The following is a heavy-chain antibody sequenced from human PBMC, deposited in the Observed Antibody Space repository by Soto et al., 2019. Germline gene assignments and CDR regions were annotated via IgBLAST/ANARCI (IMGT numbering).Heavy chain of an antibody. CDR2: ISYDEINK. CDR1: GFTFSSYG. V-gene: IGHV3-30*18. Sequence: QVQLVESGGGVVQPGRSQRLSCAASGFTFSSYGMHWVRQAPGKGLEWVAIISYDEINKYYADSVKGRFTISRDNSKNTLYLQMNSLRAEDTAVYYCAKSVYNWNDGFFDYWGQGTLVTVSS. CDR3: AKSVYNWNDGFFDY. D-gene: IGHD1-1*01. J-gene: IGHJ4*02.